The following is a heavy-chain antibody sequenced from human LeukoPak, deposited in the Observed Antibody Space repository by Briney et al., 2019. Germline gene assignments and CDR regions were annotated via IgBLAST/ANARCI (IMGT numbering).Heavy chain of an antibody. Sequence: GASVKVSCKAPGYTFTDYYMRWVRQAPGQGFEWMGWINPNDGDTNYAQKFQGRVTMTRDTSISTAHMEVSRLRSDDTAVYYCARANFLYCSSTTCLFDYWGQGTLVTVSS. D-gene: IGHD2-2*01. CDR3: ARANFLYCSSTTCLFDY. V-gene: IGHV1-2*02. J-gene: IGHJ4*02. CDR2: INPNDGDT. CDR1: GYTFTDYY.